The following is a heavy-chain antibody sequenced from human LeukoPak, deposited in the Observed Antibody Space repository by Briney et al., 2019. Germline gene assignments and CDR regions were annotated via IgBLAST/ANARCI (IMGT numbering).Heavy chain of an antibody. CDR2: IRNKANSYTT. CDR3: ARASSIDNGVWYFDC. J-gene: IGHJ4*02. V-gene: IGHV3-72*01. D-gene: IGHD6-13*01. Sequence: PGGSLRLSCAASGFTFSDHYMDWVRQAPGKGLEWIGRIRNKANSYTTEYAASVKGRFTISRDDSKNSLYLQMNSLNTEDTAVYYCARASSIDNGVWYFDCWGQGTLVTVSS. CDR1: GFTFSDHY.